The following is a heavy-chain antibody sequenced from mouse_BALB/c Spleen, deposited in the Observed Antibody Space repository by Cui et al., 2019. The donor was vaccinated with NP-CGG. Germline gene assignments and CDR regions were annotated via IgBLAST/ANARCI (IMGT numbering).Heavy chain of an antibody. CDR2: IDPNSGGT. D-gene: IGHD1-1*01. V-gene: IGHV1-72*01. Sequence: QVQLQQPGAELVKPGALVKLSCKACGYTFTSYYMHWVKQRPGRCLEWIGRIDPNSGGTKYNEKFKNKATLTADKPSSTAYMHLSSLASEDSAVYYCARYVYYGSSYFDYWGQGTTLTISS. J-gene: IGHJ2*01. CDR1: GYTFTSYY. CDR3: ARYVYYGSSYFDY.